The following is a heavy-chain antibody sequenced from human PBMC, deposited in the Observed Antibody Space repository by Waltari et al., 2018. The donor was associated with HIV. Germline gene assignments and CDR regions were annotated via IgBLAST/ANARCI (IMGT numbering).Heavy chain of an antibody. CDR3: ARGGSYGGYYFDY. Sequence: QVQLQESGPGLVKPSQTLSLPCTVSGGSIRSGRSYWSWIRQPAGKGLEWIGRIYTSGSTNYNPSLKSRVTISVDTSKNQFSLKLSSVTAADTAVYYCARGGSYGGYYFDYWGQGTLVTVSS. D-gene: IGHD4-17*01. J-gene: IGHJ4*02. CDR2: IYTSGST. V-gene: IGHV4-61*02. CDR1: GGSIRSGRSY.